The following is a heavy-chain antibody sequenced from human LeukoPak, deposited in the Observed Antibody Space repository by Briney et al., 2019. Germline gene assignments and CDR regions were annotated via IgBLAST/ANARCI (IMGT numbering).Heavy chain of an antibody. CDR1: GFTFSGYA. CDR3: ARDVEYYFDY. J-gene: IGHJ4*02. D-gene: IGHD5-24*01. Sequence: GGSLRLSCAASGFTFSGYAMHWVRQAPGKGLEWVAVISYDGSNKYYADSVKGRFTISRDNSKNTLYLQMNSLRAEDTAVYYCARDVEYYFDYWGQGTLVTVSS. V-gene: IGHV3-30-3*01. CDR2: ISYDGSNK.